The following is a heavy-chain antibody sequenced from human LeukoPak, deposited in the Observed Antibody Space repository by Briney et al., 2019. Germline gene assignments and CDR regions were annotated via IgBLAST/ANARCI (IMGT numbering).Heavy chain of an antibody. D-gene: IGHD4-17*01. V-gene: IGHV4-59*08. CDR2: IYYRGGT. CDR1: GDSNTDYY. Sequence: SETLSLTCTVSGDSNTDYYWSWIRQPPGKGLEWIGYIYYRGGTNYNPSLERRLTISVDTSKNQFSLKLSSVTAADTAVYYCARLLTDYGDYYFDYWGQGTLVTVSS. J-gene: IGHJ4*02. CDR3: ARLLTDYGDYYFDY.